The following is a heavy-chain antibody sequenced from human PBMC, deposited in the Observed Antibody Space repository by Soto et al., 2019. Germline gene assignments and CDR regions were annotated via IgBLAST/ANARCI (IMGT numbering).Heavy chain of an antibody. Sequence: SETLSLTCAVYGGSFSSYYWSWIRQPPGKGLEWIGYIYYSGSTDYDPSLKSRVTISVDTSKNQFSLKLSSVTAADTAVYYCARRWGTYFDFWGQGTLVTVSS. V-gene: IGHV4-59*01. CDR3: ARRWGTYFDF. J-gene: IGHJ4*02. CDR2: IYYSGST. CDR1: GGSFSSYY. D-gene: IGHD7-27*01.